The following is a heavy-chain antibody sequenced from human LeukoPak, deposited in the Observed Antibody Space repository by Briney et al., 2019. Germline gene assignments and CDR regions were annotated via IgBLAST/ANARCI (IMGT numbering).Heavy chain of an antibody. D-gene: IGHD5-24*01. Sequence: ASVKVSCKASGYTFTSYYMHWVRQALGQGREWMGIINPSGGSTSYEQKFQGRVTMTRDMSTSTVYMELSSLRSEDTAVYYCARVGYTGWNWGLHYWGQGTLVTVSS. V-gene: IGHV1-46*01. CDR2: INPSGGST. CDR1: GYTFTSYY. J-gene: IGHJ4*02. CDR3: ARVGYTGWNWGLHY.